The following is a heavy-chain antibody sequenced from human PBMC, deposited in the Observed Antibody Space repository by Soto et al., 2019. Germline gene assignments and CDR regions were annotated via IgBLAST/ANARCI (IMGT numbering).Heavy chain of an antibody. J-gene: IGHJ5*02. Sequence: SLNGYCKTSGGRNSRYAVGWVRQAPGQGLEWMGGIIPIFGTANYAQKFQGRVTITADKSTSTAYMELSSLRSEDTAVYYCATYYDFWSGYYSWFDPWGQGTLVPGFS. V-gene: IGHV1-69*06. D-gene: IGHD3-3*01. CDR1: GGRNSRYA. CDR3: ATYYDFWSGYYSWFDP. CDR2: IIPIFGTA.